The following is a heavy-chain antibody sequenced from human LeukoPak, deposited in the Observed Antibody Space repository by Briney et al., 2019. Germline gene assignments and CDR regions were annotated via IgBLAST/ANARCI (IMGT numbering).Heavy chain of an antibody. CDR3: ARRYSYYFDY. Sequence: GGSLRLSCAASGFPFSSYAMSWVRQAPGKGLEWVSHINGDGSDTNYVDSVKGRFTISRDNAKNSLYLQMNSLRAEDTAVYYCARRYSYYFDYWGQGTLVTVSS. CDR1: GFPFSSYA. CDR2: INGDGSDT. J-gene: IGHJ4*02. V-gene: IGHV3-7*01. D-gene: IGHD1-14*01.